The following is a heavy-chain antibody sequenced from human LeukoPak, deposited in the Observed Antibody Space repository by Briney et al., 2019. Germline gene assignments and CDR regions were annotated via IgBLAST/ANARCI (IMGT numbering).Heavy chain of an antibody. V-gene: IGHV3-33*01. CDR3: ARDRSSWYEGFDY. CDR2: IWYDGSNK. Sequence: GGSLRLSCAASGFTFSSYGMHWVRQAPGKGLEWVAVIWYDGSNKYYADSVKGRFTISRDNSKNTLYLQMNSLRAGDTAVYYCARDRSSWYEGFDYWGQGTLVTVSS. D-gene: IGHD6-13*01. J-gene: IGHJ4*02. CDR1: GFTFSSYG.